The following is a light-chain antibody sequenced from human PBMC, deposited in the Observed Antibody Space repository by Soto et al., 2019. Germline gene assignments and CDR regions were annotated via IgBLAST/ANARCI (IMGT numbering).Light chain of an antibody. Sequence: EIAMTQSPATLSVSSGERATLSCRASQSVSSKLAWYQQKPGQAPRLLIYGASNRATGVPARFSGSGSGTEFTLTISSLQSEDFAIYYCQQYNNWPPLTFGGGTKVEIK. CDR1: QSVSSK. CDR2: GAS. CDR3: QQYNNWPPLT. J-gene: IGKJ4*01. V-gene: IGKV3-15*01.